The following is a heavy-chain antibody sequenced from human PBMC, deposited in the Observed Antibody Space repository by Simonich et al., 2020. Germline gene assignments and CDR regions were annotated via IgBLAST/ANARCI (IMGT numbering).Heavy chain of an antibody. Sequence: QVQLVESGGGVVQPGRSLRLSCAASGFTFSSYAMHWVRQAPGRGLEWLAVISYDGSNKYYADSGKGRFTISRDNSKNTLYLQMNSLRAEDTAVYYCAREGLLLDAFDIWGQGTMVTVSS. CDR1: GFTFSSYA. J-gene: IGHJ3*02. CDR3: AREGLLLDAFDI. D-gene: IGHD2-15*01. V-gene: IGHV3-30*07. CDR2: ISYDGSNK.